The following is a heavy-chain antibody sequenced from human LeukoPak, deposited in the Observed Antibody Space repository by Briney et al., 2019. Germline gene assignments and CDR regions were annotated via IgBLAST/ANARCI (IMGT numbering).Heavy chain of an antibody. Sequence: PSETLSLTCTVSGGSISSYYWSWIRQPPGKGLEWIGYIYYSGSTNYNPSLKSRVTISVDTSKNQFSLKLSSVTAADTAVYYCARVYYDSSGYPDWGQGTLVTVSS. D-gene: IGHD3-22*01. J-gene: IGHJ4*02. V-gene: IGHV4-59*08. CDR1: GGSISSYY. CDR2: IYYSGST. CDR3: ARVYYDSSGYPD.